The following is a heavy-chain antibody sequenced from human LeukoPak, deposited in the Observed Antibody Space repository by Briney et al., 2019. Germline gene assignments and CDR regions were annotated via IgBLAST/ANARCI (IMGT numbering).Heavy chain of an antibody. CDR1: GFTFSSYS. D-gene: IGHD1-26*01. CDR2: IWYDGSNK. CDR3: ARDLVVGATGGAY. Sequence: GGSLRLSCAASGFTFSSYSMNWVRQAPGKGLEWVAVIWYDGSNKHYADSVKGRFTISRDNSKNTLYLQMNSLRVEDTAVYYCARDLVVGATGGAYWGQGTLVTVSS. J-gene: IGHJ4*02. V-gene: IGHV3-33*08.